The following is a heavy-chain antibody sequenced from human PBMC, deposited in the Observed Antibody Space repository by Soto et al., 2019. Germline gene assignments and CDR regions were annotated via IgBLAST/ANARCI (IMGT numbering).Heavy chain of an antibody. Sequence: QLQLQESGPGLVKPSETLSLTCTVSGGSISSSSYYWGWIRQPPGKGLEWIGSIYYSGSTYYTPSLKSRVTISVDTSTNQFALKLSSVTAADTAVYYCARLYITMVRGVIINYYYYYYMDVWGKGTTVTVSS. D-gene: IGHD3-10*01. V-gene: IGHV4-39*01. J-gene: IGHJ6*03. CDR3: ARLYITMVRGVIINYYYYYYMDV. CDR1: GGSISSSSYY. CDR2: IYYSGST.